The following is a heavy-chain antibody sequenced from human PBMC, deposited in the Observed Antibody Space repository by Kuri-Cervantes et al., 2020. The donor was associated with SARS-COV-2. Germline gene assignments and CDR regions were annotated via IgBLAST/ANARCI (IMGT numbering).Heavy chain of an antibody. D-gene: IGHD3-10*01. CDR3: ATTRLLWFGIRPFDP. Sequence: SETLSLTCPVSDYSISSSHWWGWIRQPPGKGLEWIGSISSSGNTHYNPSLKSRVTMSVDTSKNQFSLKLSSVTAVDTAVYFCATTRLLWFGIRPFDPWGQGTLVTVSS. CDR2: ISSSGNT. CDR1: DYSISSSHW. J-gene: IGHJ5*02. V-gene: IGHV4-28*01.